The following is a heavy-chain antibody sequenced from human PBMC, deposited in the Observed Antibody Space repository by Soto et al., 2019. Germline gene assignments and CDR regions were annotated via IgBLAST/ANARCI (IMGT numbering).Heavy chain of an antibody. CDR2: FDPEDGET. CDR3: AITGHCSGGSCYSDLDY. D-gene: IGHD2-15*01. CDR1: GYTLTELS. J-gene: IGHJ4*02. Sequence: ASVKVSCKVSGYTLTELSMHWVRQAPGKGLEWMGGFDPEDGETIYAQKFQGRVTMTEDTSTDTAYMELSSLRSEDTAVYYCAITGHCSGGSCYSDLDYWGQGTLVTVSS. V-gene: IGHV1-24*01.